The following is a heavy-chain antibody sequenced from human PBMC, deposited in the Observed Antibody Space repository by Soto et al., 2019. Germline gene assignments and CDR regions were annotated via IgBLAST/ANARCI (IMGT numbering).Heavy chain of an antibody. Sequence: QMPLVQSGPEVKKPGTSVKVSCKASGFTFTSSAVQWVRQARGQRLEWIGWIVVGSGNTNYAQKFQERVTITRDMSTSTAYMELSSLSSEDTAVYYCAASDSGSSPIGYWGQGTLVTVSS. CDR2: IVVGSGNT. V-gene: IGHV1-58*01. J-gene: IGHJ4*02. CDR1: GFTFTSSA. CDR3: AASDSGSSPIGY. D-gene: IGHD1-26*01.